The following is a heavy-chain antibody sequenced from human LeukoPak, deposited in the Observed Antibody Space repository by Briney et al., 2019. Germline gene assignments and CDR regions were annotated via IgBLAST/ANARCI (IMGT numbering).Heavy chain of an antibody. CDR2: INHSGST. J-gene: IGHJ5*02. CDR1: GGSFSGYY. V-gene: IGHV4-34*01. D-gene: IGHD2-2*01. CDR3: ARLILGYCSSTSCPNWFDP. Sequence: SEPLSLTCAVYGGSFSGYYWSWIRQPPGKGLEWIGEINHSGSTNYNPSLKSRVTISVDTSKNQFSLKLSSVTAADTAVYYCARLILGYCSSTSCPNWFDPWGQGTLVTVSS.